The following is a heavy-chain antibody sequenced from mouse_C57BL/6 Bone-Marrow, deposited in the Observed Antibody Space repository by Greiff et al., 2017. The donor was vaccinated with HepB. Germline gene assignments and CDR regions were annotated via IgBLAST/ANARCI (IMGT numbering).Heavy chain of an antibody. Sequence: QVQLQQSGAELARPGASVKLSCKASGYTFTSYGISWVKQSTGQGLEWIGEIYPRSGNTYYNEKFKGKATLTADKSSSTAYMELRSLTSEDSAVYFCARTLYGSSYFDYWGQGTTLTVSS. D-gene: IGHD1-1*01. CDR2: IYPRSGNT. V-gene: IGHV1-81*01. J-gene: IGHJ2*01. CDR3: ARTLYGSSYFDY. CDR1: GYTFTSYG.